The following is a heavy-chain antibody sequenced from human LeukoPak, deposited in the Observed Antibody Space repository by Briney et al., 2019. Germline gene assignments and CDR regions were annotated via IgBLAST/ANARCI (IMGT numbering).Heavy chain of an antibody. CDR2: IYTSGST. Sequence: PSETLSLTCTVSGGSFSDYYWSWIRQPAGKGLEWIGRIYTSGSTNYNPSLKSRVTMSLDMSKNQFSLKLNSVTAADTAVYYCARDLGADLKRGAFDIWGQGTMVTVSS. V-gene: IGHV4-4*07. J-gene: IGHJ3*02. CDR3: ARDLGADLKRGAFDI. D-gene: IGHD1-26*01. CDR1: GGSFSDYY.